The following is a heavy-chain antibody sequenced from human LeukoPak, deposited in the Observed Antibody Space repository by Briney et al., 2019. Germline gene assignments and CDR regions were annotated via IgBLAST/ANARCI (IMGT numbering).Heavy chain of an antibody. CDR2: IYYSGST. D-gene: IGHD6-19*01. Sequence: SETLSLTCTVSGYSISSGYYWSWIRQPPGKGLEWIGYIYYSGSTNYNPSLKSRVTISVDTSKNQFSLKLSSVTAADTAVYYCARHPRGWLFDYWGQGTLVTVSS. CDR1: GYSISSGYY. V-gene: IGHV4-61*01. CDR3: ARHPRGWLFDY. J-gene: IGHJ4*02.